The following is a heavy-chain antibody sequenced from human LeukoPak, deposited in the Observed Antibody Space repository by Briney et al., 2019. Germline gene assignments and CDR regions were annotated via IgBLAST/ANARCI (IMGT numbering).Heavy chain of an antibody. CDR3: ARQSYGGNRLRFDY. CDR2: INHSGST. CDR1: GGSFSGYY. Sequence: PSETLSLTCAVYGGSFSGYYWSWTRQPPGKGLEWIGEINHSGSTNYNPSLKSRVTISVDTSKNQFSLKLSSVTAADTAVYYCARQSYGGNRLRFDYWGQGTLVTVSS. D-gene: IGHD4-23*01. V-gene: IGHV4-34*01. J-gene: IGHJ4*02.